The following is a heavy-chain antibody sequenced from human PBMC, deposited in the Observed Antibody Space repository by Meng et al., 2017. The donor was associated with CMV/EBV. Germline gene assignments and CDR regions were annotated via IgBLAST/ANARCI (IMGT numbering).Heavy chain of an antibody. J-gene: IGHJ4*02. CDR2: INPNSGGT. CDR3: ARDRRTENYMAYYYDRSGGIDY. CDR1: GYTFTGYY. V-gene: IGHV1-2*02. Sequence: ASVKVSCKASGYTFTGYYMHWVRQAPGQGLEWMGWINPNSGGTNYAQKFQGGVTMTRDTSISTAYMELSRLRSDDTAVYYCARDRRTENYMAYYYDRSGGIDYWGQGTLVTVSS. D-gene: IGHD3-22*01.